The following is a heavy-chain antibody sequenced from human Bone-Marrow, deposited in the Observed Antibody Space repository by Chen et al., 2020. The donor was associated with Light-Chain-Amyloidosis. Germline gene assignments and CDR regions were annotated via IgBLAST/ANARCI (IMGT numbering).Heavy chain of an antibody. Sequence: EVQVMESGGGLVEPGGSLRLSCAASGFKFGDYALQRVRQVKGKGLEWVSSISWNSGRVGYAVSVKGRFTISRDNSGNSLYLEMKNLRPEDTALYYCAKDMTGQLPRSHGMAVWGRGTMVTVSS. J-gene: IGHJ6*01. CDR2: ISWNSGRV. D-gene: IGHD2-2*01. V-gene: IGHV3-9*01. CDR3: AKDMTGQLPRSHGMAV. CDR1: GFKFGDYA.